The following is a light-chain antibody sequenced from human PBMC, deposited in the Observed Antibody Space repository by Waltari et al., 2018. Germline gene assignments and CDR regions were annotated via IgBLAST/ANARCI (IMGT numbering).Light chain of an antibody. V-gene: IGKV2-30*02. J-gene: IGKJ1*01. CDR1: HSLIHSDGNTY. CDR2: QVS. CDR3: MQGTHWPRT. Sequence: DVVMTQSPLSLPVTLGQPAPISCWSSHSLIHSDGNTYLNWFQQRPGHSPRRLIYQVSIRNSGVPDRFSGSGSGTDFTLKISRVEAEDVGVYYCMQGTHWPRTFGQGTKVEIK.